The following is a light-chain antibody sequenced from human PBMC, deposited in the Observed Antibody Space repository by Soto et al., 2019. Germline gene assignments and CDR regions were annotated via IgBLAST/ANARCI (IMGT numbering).Light chain of an antibody. CDR3: QTWDTGNWV. Sequence: QSVLTQSPSASASVGASVKLTCTLSSGHSSYAIAWYQQRPEKGPRYLMKLNTDGSHSKGDGIPDRFSGSTSGAECYLTISSLQSEDEADYYCQTWDTGNWVFGGGTKLTVL. CDR1: SGHSSYA. V-gene: IGLV4-69*02. J-gene: IGLJ3*02. CDR2: LNTDGSH.